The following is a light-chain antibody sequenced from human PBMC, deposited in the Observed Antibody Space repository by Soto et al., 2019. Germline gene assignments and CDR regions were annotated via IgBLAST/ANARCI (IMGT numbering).Light chain of an antibody. Sequence: DIQMTQSPSTLSASVGDRVTITCRASQSISSWLAWYQQKPGKAPKLLIYDASSLESGVPSRFSGSVSVTEFTLTISSLQPDDFATYYCQQYNSYPVTFGQGTKLEIK. CDR2: DAS. V-gene: IGKV1-5*01. J-gene: IGKJ2*01. CDR1: QSISSW. CDR3: QQYNSYPVT.